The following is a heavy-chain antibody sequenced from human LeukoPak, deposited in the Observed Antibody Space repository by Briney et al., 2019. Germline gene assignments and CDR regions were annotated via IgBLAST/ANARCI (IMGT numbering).Heavy chain of an antibody. CDR1: GYTFTSYD. V-gene: IGHV1-8*03. D-gene: IGHD3-3*01. Sequence: GASVKVSCKASGYTFTSYDINWVRQATGQGLVWMGWMNPNSGNTGYAQKFQGRVTITRNTSISTAYMELSSLRSEDTAVYYCARAPDVGTIFGMNFNYYYYYYMDVWGKGTTVTVSS. CDR3: ARAPDVGTIFGMNFNYYYYYYMDV. CDR2: MNPNSGNT. J-gene: IGHJ6*03.